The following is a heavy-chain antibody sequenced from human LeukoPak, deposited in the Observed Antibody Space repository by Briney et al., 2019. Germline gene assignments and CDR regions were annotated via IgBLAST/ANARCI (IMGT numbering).Heavy chain of an antibody. V-gene: IGHV3-21*03. J-gene: IGHJ4*02. D-gene: IGHD6-6*01. CDR3: ARVDTPRSSSDC. Sequence: GGSLRLSCAASGFTFSSYAMNWVRQAPGKGLEWVSSISSSSSYIYYADSVKGRFTISRDNAKNSLFLQMNGLRAEDTAVYYCARVDTPRSSSDCWGQGTLVTVSS. CDR1: GFTFSSYA. CDR2: ISSSSSYI.